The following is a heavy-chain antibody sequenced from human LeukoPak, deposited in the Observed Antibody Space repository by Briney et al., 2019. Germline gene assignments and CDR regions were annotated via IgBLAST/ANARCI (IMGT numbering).Heavy chain of an antibody. Sequence: SGGSLRLSCAASGFTVSSNYMSWVRQAPGKGLDWVSVIYSGGSTYYADSVKGRFTISRDNSKNTLYLQMNSLRAEDTAAYCCARDRDLGIAEAGTSHGMDVWGQGTTVTVSS. V-gene: IGHV3-66*01. CDR1: GFTVSSNY. J-gene: IGHJ6*02. CDR2: IYSGGST. D-gene: IGHD6-19*01. CDR3: ARDRDLGIAEAGTSHGMDV.